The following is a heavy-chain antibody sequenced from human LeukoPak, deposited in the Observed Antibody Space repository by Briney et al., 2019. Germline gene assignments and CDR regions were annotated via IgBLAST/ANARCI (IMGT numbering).Heavy chain of an antibody. D-gene: IGHD6-19*01. CDR2: ISYDGSNK. V-gene: IGHV3-30*18. CDR1: RFTFNNYG. J-gene: IGHJ6*02. CDR3: AKRSVAGHYGMDV. Sequence: PRKSLRLSCAASRFTFNNYGIHWVRHPPNKLLEWVAVISYDGSNKYYADSVKGRFTISRGNSKNTLYLQMNSLRAEDTAVYYCAKRSVAGHYGMDVWGQGTTVTVSS.